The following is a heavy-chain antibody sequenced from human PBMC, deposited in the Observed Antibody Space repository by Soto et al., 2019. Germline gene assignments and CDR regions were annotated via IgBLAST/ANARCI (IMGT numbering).Heavy chain of an antibody. Sequence: QVQLVQSGAEVKKPGSSVKVSCKASGGTFSSYAISWVRQAPGQGLEWMGGIIPIFGTANYAQKFQGRVTITADESTSTAYRELSSLRSEDTAVYYCASGGLGIVVVPAAIKGGYFQHWGQGTLVTVSS. D-gene: IGHD2-2*02. J-gene: IGHJ1*01. CDR3: ASGGLGIVVVPAAIKGGYFQH. CDR2: IIPIFGTA. V-gene: IGHV1-69*01. CDR1: GGTFSSYA.